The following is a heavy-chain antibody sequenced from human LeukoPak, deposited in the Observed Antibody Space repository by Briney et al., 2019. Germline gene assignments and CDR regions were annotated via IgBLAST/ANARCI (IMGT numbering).Heavy chain of an antibody. CDR2: ISYDGSDK. J-gene: IGHJ6*02. CDR1: GFTFSTYG. D-gene: IGHD5-12*01. CDR3: AKSVYGGYGPYSYYGMDV. Sequence: GGSLRLSCAASGFTFSTYGIHWVRQAPGKGLEWVALISYDGSDKYYADSVKGRFTISRDNSKNTLYLQMNSLRAEDTAVYYCAKSVYGGYGPYSYYGMDVWGQGTTVTVSS. V-gene: IGHV3-30*18.